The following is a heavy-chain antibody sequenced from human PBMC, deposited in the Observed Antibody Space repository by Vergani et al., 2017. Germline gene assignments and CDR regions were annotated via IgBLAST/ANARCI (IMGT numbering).Heavy chain of an antibody. CDR3: ARERLDCSXTSCYYRRWSHFGY. CDR1: GFTFSDYY. CDR2: ISSSGSTI. J-gene: IGHJ4*02. D-gene: IGHD2-2*01. V-gene: IGHV3-11*01. Sequence: QVQLVESGGGLVKPGGSLRLSCAASGFTFSDYYMSWIRQAPGKGLEWVSYISSSGSTIYYADSVKGRFTISRDNAKNSLYLQMNSLRAEDTAVYYCARERLDCSXTSCYYRRWSHFGYWGQGTLVTVSS.